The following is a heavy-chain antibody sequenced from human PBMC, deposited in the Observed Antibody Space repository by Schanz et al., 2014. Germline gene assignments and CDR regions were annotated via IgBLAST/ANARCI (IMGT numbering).Heavy chain of an antibody. CDR2: TNPNGGA. D-gene: IGHD1-1*01. J-gene: IGHJ2*01. V-gene: IGHV1-2*02. CDR3: ARDVGRPGHFWYFDL. CDR1: GYVFTASY. Sequence: QGHLVQSGAEVKEPGASVQVSCKASGYVFTASYMHWVRQAPGQGLEWMGVTNPNGGAEFAQKFQGRISMTRDTSTTTFYMELSSLTSDDTAVYFCARDVGRPGHFWYFDLWGRGTLVTVSS.